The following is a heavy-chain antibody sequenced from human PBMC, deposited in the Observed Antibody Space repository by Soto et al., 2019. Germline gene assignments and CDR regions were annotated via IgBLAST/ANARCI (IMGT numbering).Heavy chain of an antibody. D-gene: IGHD2-15*01. CDR2: IYNEFT. CDR3: VREPRYCSGGSCSIMGAPFDI. J-gene: IGHJ3*02. Sequence: EVQLVESGGGLVQPGGSLRLSCVASGFTVTEIYMNWVRQAPGKGLEWVSVIYNEFTDYADSVRGRFSISTDSSKNALYLQINSLRAEVSAVYYCVREPRYCSGGSCSIMGAPFDIWGQGTMVTVSS. V-gene: IGHV3-66*01. CDR1: GFTVTEIY.